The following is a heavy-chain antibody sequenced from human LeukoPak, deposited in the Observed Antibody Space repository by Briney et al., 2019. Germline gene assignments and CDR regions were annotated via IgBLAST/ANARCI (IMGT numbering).Heavy chain of an antibody. CDR2: INHSGST. CDR1: GGSFSGYY. J-gene: IGHJ4*02. Sequence: PSETLSLTCAVYGGSFSGYYWSWIRQPPGKGLEWIGEINHSGSTNYNPSLKSQVTISVDTSKNQFSLKLSSVTAADTAVYYCARGPPYGLLYWGQGTLVTVSS. D-gene: IGHD3-10*01. CDR3: ARGPPYGLLY. V-gene: IGHV4-34*01.